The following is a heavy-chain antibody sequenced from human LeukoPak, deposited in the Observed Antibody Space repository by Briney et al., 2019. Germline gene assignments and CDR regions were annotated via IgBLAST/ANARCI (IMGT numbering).Heavy chain of an antibody. V-gene: IGHV4-59*01. CDR1: GGSFSGYY. CDR2: IYYSGST. CDR3: ARDPLRAYYFDY. J-gene: IGHJ4*02. Sequence: SETVSLTCAVYGGSFSGYYCSWIRQPPGQGLEWIGYIYYSGSTNYNPSLKSRVTISVDTSKNQFSLKLSSVTAADTAVYYCARDPLRAYYFDYWGQGTLATVSS.